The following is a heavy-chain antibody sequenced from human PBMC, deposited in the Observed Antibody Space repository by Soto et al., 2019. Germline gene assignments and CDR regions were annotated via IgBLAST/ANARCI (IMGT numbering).Heavy chain of an antibody. CDR1: GGTFSSYT. D-gene: IGHD6-19*01. V-gene: IGHV1-69*02. Sequence: QVQLVQSGAEVKKPGSSVKVSCKASGGTFSSYTISWVRQAPGQGLEWMGRIIPILGIVNYAQKFQGRVTITADKSTSTAYMELSSLRSEDTAVYYCALSRYSSGWYHYWGQGTLVNVSS. J-gene: IGHJ4*02. CDR2: IIPILGIV. CDR3: ALSRYSSGWYHY.